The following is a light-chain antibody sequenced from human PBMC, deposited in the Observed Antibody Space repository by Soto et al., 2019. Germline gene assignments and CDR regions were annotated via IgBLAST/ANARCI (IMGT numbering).Light chain of an antibody. CDR1: SSNIGSNY. V-gene: IGLV1-47*01. J-gene: IGLJ7*01. Sequence: QLVLTQPPSASGTPGQRVTISCSGSSSNIGSNYVYWYQQLPGTAPKLLIYRNNQRPSGVPDRFSGSKSGTSASLAISGLRSGDEADYYCAAWDDSLSGPVFGGGTQLTVL. CDR2: RNN. CDR3: AAWDDSLSGPV.